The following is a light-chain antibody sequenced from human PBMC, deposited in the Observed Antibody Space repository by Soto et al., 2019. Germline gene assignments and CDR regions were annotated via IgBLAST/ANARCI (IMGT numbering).Light chain of an antibody. CDR1: QSVTTN. V-gene: IGKV3-15*01. CDR3: QQYNIWPPIT. J-gene: IGKJ5*01. CDR2: GAS. Sequence: EIVMTQSPATLSVSPGDRVTLSCGASQSVTTNLAWYQQKPGQAPRLLIYGASTRAPRIPARFSGSGSVTEFTLTISSLQSEDFAVYYCQQYNIWPPITFGQGTRLEIK.